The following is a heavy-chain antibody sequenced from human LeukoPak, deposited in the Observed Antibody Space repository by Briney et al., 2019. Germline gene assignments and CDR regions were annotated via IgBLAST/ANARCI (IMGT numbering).Heavy chain of an antibody. V-gene: IGHV4-30-4*08. CDR2: IYYSGST. D-gene: IGHD3-3*01. CDR1: GGSISSGDYY. CDR3: ARGATDFYDFWSN. J-gene: IGHJ4*02. Sequence: PSETLSLTCTVSGGSISSGDYYWSWIRQPPGRGLEWIGYIYYSGSTYQNPSLKSRVTISVDTSKNQLSLKLSSVTAADTAVYYCARGATDFYDFWSNWGQGTLVTVSS.